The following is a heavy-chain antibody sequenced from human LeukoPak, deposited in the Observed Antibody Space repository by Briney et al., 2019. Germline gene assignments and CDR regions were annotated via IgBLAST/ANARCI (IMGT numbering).Heavy chain of an antibody. V-gene: IGHV3-53*01. Sequence: GGSLRLSCAASGFTVSTNYMSWVRHAPGKGLEWVSVMYSGGSTYYADSVKGRFTISRDNSKNTLYLQMNSLRAEDMAVYYCARDLPVTPDAFDIWGQGTMVTVSS. J-gene: IGHJ3*02. CDR2: MYSGGST. D-gene: IGHD4-23*01. CDR1: GFTVSTNY. CDR3: ARDLPVTPDAFDI.